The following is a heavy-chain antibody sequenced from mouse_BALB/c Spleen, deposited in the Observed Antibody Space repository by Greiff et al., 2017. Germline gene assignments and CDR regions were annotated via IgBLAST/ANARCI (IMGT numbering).Heavy chain of an antibody. D-gene: IGHD2-14*01. CDR1: GFNIKDYY. CDR3: ARAYYRYDGYYAMDY. J-gene: IGHJ4*01. V-gene: IGHV14-3*02. CDR2: IDPANGNT. Sequence: VQLKESGAELVRSGASVKLSCTASGFNIKDYYMHWVKQRPEQGLEWIGWIDPANGNTKYDPKFQGKATITADTSSNTAYLQLSSLTSEDTAVYYCARAYYRYDGYYAMDYWGQGTSVTVSS.